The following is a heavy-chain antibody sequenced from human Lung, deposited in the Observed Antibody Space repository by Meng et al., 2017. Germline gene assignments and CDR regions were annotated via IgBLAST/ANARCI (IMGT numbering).Heavy chain of an antibody. CDR3: SGHIDY. CDR1: GFTFSNAY. V-gene: IGHV3-15*01. Sequence: EVRLVGSWGGLGRPGGSLSLSCEGSGFTFSNAYMTWVRQVPGKRLEWVGRIKSKPDGETIDYAAPVKGRFTISRDDSKNTVYLQMNSLKTEDTAVYYCSGHIDYWGQGTLVTVSS. D-gene: IGHD5-12*01. J-gene: IGHJ4*02. CDR2: IKSKPDGETI.